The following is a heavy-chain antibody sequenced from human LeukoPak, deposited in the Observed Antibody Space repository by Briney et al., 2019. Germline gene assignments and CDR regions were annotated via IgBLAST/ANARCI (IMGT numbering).Heavy chain of an antibody. D-gene: IGHD3-9*01. CDR3: ARGHDILTGSPFDY. CDR2: IYYYGST. Sequence: SETLSLTCTVSNGFISTSGFYWGWIRQPPGKGLEWIGKIYYYGSTYYNPSLKSRVTISLDMSKNCFSLKLSSVTAADTAVYYCARGHDILTGSPFDYWGQGTLVTVSS. J-gene: IGHJ4*02. CDR1: NGFISTSGFY. V-gene: IGHV4-39*07.